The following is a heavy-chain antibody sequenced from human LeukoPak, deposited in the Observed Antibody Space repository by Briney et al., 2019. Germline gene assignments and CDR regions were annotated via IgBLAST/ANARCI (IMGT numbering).Heavy chain of an antibody. CDR3: ARVGCSSTSCSWFDP. CDR1: GFSISSGYY. D-gene: IGHD2-2*01. CDR2: IHVSGTT. V-gene: IGHV4-38-2*01. Sequence: SETLSLTCVVSGFSISSGYYWGWIRQPPGKGLEWIANIHVSGTTFYNSSLNSRVAISIDTSKNQFSLKLSSVTAADTAVYYCARVGCSSTSCSWFDPWGQGTLVTVSS. J-gene: IGHJ5*02.